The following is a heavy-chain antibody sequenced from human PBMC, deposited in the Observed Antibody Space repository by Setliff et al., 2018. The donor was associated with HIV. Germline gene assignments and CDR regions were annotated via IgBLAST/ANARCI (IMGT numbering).Heavy chain of an antibody. D-gene: IGHD6-19*01. CDR1: GYSSTSYG. V-gene: IGHV1-18*01. CDR2: ISVYNGDT. CDR3: AREPSGWYSKDNWFDP. J-gene: IGHJ5*02. Sequence: ASVKVSCKASGYSSTSYGIAWVRQAPGQGLEWMGWISVYNGDTKYAQKLQDRVTMTIDTATRAACMEVRSLRSDDTAVYYCAREPSGWYSKDNWFDPWGQGTLVTVSS.